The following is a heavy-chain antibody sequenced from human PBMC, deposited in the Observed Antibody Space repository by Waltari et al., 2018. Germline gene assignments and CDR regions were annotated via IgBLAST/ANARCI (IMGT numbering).Heavy chain of an antibody. CDR1: GGSFSGYY. D-gene: IGHD3-16*02. CDR2: INHSGST. Sequence: QVQLQQWGAGLLKPSETLSLTCAVYGGSFSGYYWRWIRPPPGTGLEWIGEINHSGSTNYNPSLKSRVTISVDTSKNQFSLKLSSVTAADTAVYYCARGRLPLGELSFRSRTFDYWGQGTLVTVSS. J-gene: IGHJ4*02. V-gene: IGHV4-34*01. CDR3: ARGRLPLGELSFRSRTFDY.